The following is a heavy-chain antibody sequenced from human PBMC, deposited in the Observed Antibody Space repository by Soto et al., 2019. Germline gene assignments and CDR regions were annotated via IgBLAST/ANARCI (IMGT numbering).Heavy chain of an antibody. CDR1: GFTFSSYA. J-gene: IGHJ5*02. CDR3: AKDSELWFGELLFNWFDP. Sequence: EVQLLESGGGLVQPGGSLRLSCAASGFTFSSYAMSWVRQAPGKGLEWVSAISGSGGSTYYADSVKGRFTISGDNSKNTLYLQMNSLRAEDTAVYYCAKDSELWFGELLFNWFDPWGQGTLVTVSS. D-gene: IGHD3-10*01. CDR2: ISGSGGST. V-gene: IGHV3-23*01.